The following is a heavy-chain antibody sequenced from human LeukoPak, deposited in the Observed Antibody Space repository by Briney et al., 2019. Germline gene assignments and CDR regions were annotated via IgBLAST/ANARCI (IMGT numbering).Heavy chain of an antibody. CDR2: INHSGST. CDR1: GGSFSGYY. CDR3: ARASAMIVVVIRSDAFDI. J-gene: IGHJ3*02. Sequence: PLETLSLTCAVYGGSFSGYYWSWIRQPPGKGLEWIGEINHSGSTNYNPSLKSRVTISVDTSKNQFSLKLSSVTAADTAVYYCARASAMIVVVIRSDAFDIWGQGTMVTVSS. V-gene: IGHV4-34*01. D-gene: IGHD3-22*01.